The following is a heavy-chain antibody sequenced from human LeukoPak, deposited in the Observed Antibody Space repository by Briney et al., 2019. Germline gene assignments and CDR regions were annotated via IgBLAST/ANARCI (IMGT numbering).Heavy chain of an antibody. J-gene: IGHJ4*02. V-gene: IGHV3-9*01. CDR3: AKDIAVGGYNYGYGAIDY. Sequence: GRSLRLSCAASGFTFDDYAMHWVRQAPGKGLEWVSGISWNSGSIAYADSVKGRFTISRDNAKNSLYLQMNSLRAEDTALYYCAKDIAVGGYNYGYGAIDYWGQGTLVTVSS. CDR1: GFTFDDYA. CDR2: ISWNSGSI. D-gene: IGHD5-18*01.